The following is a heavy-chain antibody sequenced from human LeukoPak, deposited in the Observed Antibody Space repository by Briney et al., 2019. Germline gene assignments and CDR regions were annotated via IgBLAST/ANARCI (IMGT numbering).Heavy chain of an antibody. CDR1: VFTVSSNY. CDR3: ARDVADSSGWYRGWFDP. CDR2: IYSGGST. Sequence: GGSLRLSCAASVFTVSSNYMSWVRQAPGKGLEWVSVIYSGGSTYYADSVKGRFTISRDNSKNTLYLQMNSLRAEDTAVYYCARDVADSSGWYRGWFDPWGQGTLVTVSS. J-gene: IGHJ5*02. V-gene: IGHV3-53*01. D-gene: IGHD6-19*01.